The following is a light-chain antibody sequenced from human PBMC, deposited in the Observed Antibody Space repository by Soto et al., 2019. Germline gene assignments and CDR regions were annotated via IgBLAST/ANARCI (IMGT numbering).Light chain of an antibody. CDR1: QGISSY. Sequence: IQLTQSPSSLSASVGDRVTITCRASQGISSYLAWYQQKPGKAPKLLIYAASTLQSGVPSRFSGSGSGTDFTLTISSLHPEDFATYFCQQSHTPPLTFGGGTKVEIK. V-gene: IGKV1-39*01. J-gene: IGKJ4*01. CDR2: AAS. CDR3: QQSHTPPLT.